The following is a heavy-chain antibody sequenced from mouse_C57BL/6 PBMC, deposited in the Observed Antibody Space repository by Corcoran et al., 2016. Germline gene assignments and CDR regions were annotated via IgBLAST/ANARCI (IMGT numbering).Heavy chain of an antibody. D-gene: IGHD2-4*01. V-gene: IGHV9-3*01. CDR3: ARVYDYAYAMDY. J-gene: IGHJ4*01. CDR1: GYTFTTYG. CDR2: INTYSGVP. Sequence: QIQLVQSGPELKKPGETVKISCKASGYTFTTYGMSWVKQAPGKGLKWMVWINTYSGVPTYADDFKGRFAFSLETSASTAYLQINNLKNEDTATYFCARVYDYAYAMDYWGQGTSVTVSS.